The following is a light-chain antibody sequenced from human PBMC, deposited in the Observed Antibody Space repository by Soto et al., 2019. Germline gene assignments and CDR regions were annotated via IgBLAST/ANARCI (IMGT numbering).Light chain of an antibody. CDR2: DAS. J-gene: IGKJ4*01. Sequence: AIQLTQSPSSLFASVGDRVTITSRASQGISSALAWYQQKQGKAPKLLIYDASSLESGVPSRFSGSGSGTDFTLTISSLQPEDFATYYCQQFNSYPPLTFGGGTKVEIK. CDR1: QGISSA. V-gene: IGKV1-13*02. CDR3: QQFNSYPPLT.